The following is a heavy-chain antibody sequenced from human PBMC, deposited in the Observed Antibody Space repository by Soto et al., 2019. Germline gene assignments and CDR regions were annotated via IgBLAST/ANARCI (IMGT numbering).Heavy chain of an antibody. Sequence: QVQLVESGGGVVQPGRSLRLSCAASGFTFSSYGMHWVRQAPGKGLGGVAVVLYDGRNKYYADSVKGRFTISRDNSKNTVYLQMNSLRAEDTAVYYCAKAGYYDSSGYYELDYWGQGTLVTVSS. J-gene: IGHJ4*02. D-gene: IGHD3-22*01. CDR1: GFTFSSYG. CDR2: VLYDGRNK. V-gene: IGHV3-30*18. CDR3: AKAGYYDSSGYYELDY.